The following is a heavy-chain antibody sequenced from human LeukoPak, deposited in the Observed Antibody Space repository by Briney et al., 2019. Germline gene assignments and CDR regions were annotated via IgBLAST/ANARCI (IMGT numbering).Heavy chain of an antibody. Sequence: ASVKVSCKASGYTFTSYGISWVRQAPGQGLEWMGWISAYNGNTNYAQKLQGRVTMTTDTSTSTAYMELRSLRSDDTAVYYCARDHNWNPLYYYYYGVDVWGQGTTVTVSS. J-gene: IGHJ6*02. V-gene: IGHV1-18*01. CDR3: ARDHNWNPLYYYYYGVDV. CDR2: ISAYNGNT. D-gene: IGHD1-1*01. CDR1: GYTFTSYG.